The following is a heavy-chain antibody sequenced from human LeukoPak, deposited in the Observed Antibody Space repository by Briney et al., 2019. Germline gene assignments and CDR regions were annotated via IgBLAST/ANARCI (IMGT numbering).Heavy chain of an antibody. CDR2: ISSSSSYI. CDR1: GFTFSSYS. Sequence: PGGSLRLSCAASGFTFSSYSMNWVRQAPGKGLEWVSSISSSSSYIYYADSVKGRFTISRDNAKNSLYLQMNSLRAEDTAVYYCARYSGYDYPYSDYWGQGTLVTVSS. J-gene: IGHJ4*02. CDR3: ARYSGYDYPYSDY. D-gene: IGHD5-12*01. V-gene: IGHV3-21*01.